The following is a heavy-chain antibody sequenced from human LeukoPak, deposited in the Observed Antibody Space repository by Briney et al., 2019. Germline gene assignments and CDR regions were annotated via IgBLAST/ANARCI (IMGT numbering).Heavy chain of an antibody. D-gene: IGHD6-6*01. CDR3: ARGGSSSEFDY. CDR2: INPSGGST. J-gene: IGHJ4*02. V-gene: IGHV1-46*01. Sequence: GASVKVSCKXSGYTFSSYYMHWVRQAPGQGLEWMGVINPSGGSTTYAQKFQGRVTMTRDTSTSTVYMEVSSLRSQDRAVYYCARGGSSSEFDYWGQGTLVTVSS. CDR1: GYTFSSYY.